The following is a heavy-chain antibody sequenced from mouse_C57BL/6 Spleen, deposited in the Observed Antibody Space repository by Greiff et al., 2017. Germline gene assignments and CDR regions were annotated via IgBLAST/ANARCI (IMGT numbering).Heavy chain of an antibody. D-gene: IGHD1-1*01. Sequence: EVQLQQSGPELVKPGASVKISCKASGYTFTDYYMNWVKQSHGKSLEWIGDINPNNGGTSYNQKFKGKATLTVDKSSSTAYMELRSLTSEDSAVYYCASPLLLRPMGYFEVWGTGTTVTVSS. J-gene: IGHJ1*03. CDR3: ASPLLLRPMGYFEV. V-gene: IGHV1-26*01. CDR1: GYTFTDYY. CDR2: INPNNGGT.